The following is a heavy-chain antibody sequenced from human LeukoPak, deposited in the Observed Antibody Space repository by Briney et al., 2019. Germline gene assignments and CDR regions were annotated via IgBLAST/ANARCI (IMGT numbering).Heavy chain of an antibody. Sequence: GGSLRLSCAASGFTFSSYWMTWVRQAPGKGLEWVANVSPDGGEKYLVDSVKGRFTISRDNTKNSLHQQMSSLRAEDTAVYSCARILRGGMSGYAFDYWGQGTLVTVSS. CDR1: GFTFSSYW. CDR3: ARILRGGMSGYAFDY. CDR2: VSPDGGEK. V-gene: IGHV3-7*01. J-gene: IGHJ4*02. D-gene: IGHD3-3*01.